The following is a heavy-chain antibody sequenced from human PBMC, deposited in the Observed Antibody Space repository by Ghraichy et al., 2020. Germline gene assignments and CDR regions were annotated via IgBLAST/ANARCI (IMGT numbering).Heavy chain of an antibody. CDR3: ATRRPRYFRGYLDN. CDR2: INHSGST. CDR1: GGSFSGYY. Sequence: SETLSLTCSFSGGSFSGYYYNWVRQPPGKGLEWIAEINHSGSTNHNPSLRSRVTLSADTSKNQFSLNLTSMTAADTAVYYCATRRPRYFRGYLDNWGQGILVTVSS. V-gene: IGHV4-34*01. D-gene: IGHD3-10*01. J-gene: IGHJ4*02.